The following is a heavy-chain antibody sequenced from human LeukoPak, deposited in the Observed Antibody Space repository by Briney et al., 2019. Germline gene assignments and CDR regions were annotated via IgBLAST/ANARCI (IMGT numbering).Heavy chain of an antibody. CDR2: NSYNENT. Sequence: PSETLSFTCTVSGGSVSSGTYYWTWIRQPPGKGLEWIAYNSYNENTHYNPSLKSRLTISPDTSKNQFSLRLSSVTAADTAVYYCAREASLVRGIFITRYGLDVWGKGTTVTVSS. D-gene: IGHD3-10*01. CDR1: GGSVSSGTYY. CDR3: AREASLVRGIFITRYGLDV. V-gene: IGHV4-61*01. J-gene: IGHJ6*04.